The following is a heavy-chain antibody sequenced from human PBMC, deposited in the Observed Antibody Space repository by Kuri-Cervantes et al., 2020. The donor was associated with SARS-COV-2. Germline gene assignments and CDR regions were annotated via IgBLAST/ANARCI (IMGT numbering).Heavy chain of an antibody. CDR3: ARSSGSYSPNDAFDI. CDR1: GVTGSNFE. D-gene: IGHD3-10*01. V-gene: IGHV3-48*02. CDR2: ISSSSSTI. Sequence: GESLKISCEASGVTGSNFEMNWVRQAPGKGLEWVSYISSSSSTIYYADSVKGRFTISRDNAKNSLYLQMNSLRDEDTAVYYCARSSGSYSPNDAFDIWGQGTMVTVSS. J-gene: IGHJ3*02.